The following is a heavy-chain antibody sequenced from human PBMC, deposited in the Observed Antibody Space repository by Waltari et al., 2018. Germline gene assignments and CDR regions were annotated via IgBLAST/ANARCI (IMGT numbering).Heavy chain of an antibody. CDR1: GYTFTNFA. J-gene: IGHJ4*02. Sequence: QVQLVQSESELKKPGASVKIACKATGYTFTNFAIDWLRQAPGQGLEWMGWISTATGNPTYARDFTGRFDFSLDTSVSTAYLQISSLKTEETAVYFCARDRVVGATDWGYWGQGTLVTVSS. V-gene: IGHV7-4-1*02. CDR2: ISTATGNP. CDR3: ARDRVVGATDWGY. D-gene: IGHD1-26*01.